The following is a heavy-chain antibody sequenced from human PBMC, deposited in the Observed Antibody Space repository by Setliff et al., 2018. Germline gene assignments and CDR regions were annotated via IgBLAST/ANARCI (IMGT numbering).Heavy chain of an antibody. CDR1: GYTLTNYP. Sequence: ASVKVSCKASGYTLTNYPIHWLRQAPGQRPEWMGWINVGNGNTKYSQEFQGRVTLTRDTSASTAYVGLSSLTSEDMAVYYCARQGGNYYFQYWGQGTLVTVSS. CDR3: ARQGGNYYFQY. V-gene: IGHV1-3*03. D-gene: IGHD3-16*01. CDR2: INVGNGNT. J-gene: IGHJ4*02.